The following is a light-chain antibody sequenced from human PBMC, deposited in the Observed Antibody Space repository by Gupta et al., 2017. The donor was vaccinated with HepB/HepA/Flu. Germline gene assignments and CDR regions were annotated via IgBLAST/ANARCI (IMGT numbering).Light chain of an antibody. V-gene: IGLV3-25*03. CDR2: KDS. CDR1: ALPKQY. CDR3: QSADSSGTVV. J-gene: IGLJ2*01. Sequence: SYELTQPPSVSVSPGQTARITCSGDALPKQYAYWYQPKPGQAPVLVIYKDSERPSGIPERFSGSSSGTTVTLTISGVQAEDEADYYCQSADSSGTVVFGGGTKLTVL.